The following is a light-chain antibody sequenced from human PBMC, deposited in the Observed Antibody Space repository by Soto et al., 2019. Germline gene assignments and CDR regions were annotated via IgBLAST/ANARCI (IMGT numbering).Light chain of an antibody. CDR1: TGAVTSGHW. J-gene: IGLJ3*02. Sequence: QAVATQETSLTVSPGGTVTLTCGSNTGAVTSGHWTYWFQQKPGQAPRTLIFDTSNKQSWTPARFSGSLLGGKAALTLSGAQPDDEADYYCLLSYSGVRVFGGGTKLTVL. V-gene: IGLV7-46*01. CDR3: LLSYSGVRV. CDR2: DTS.